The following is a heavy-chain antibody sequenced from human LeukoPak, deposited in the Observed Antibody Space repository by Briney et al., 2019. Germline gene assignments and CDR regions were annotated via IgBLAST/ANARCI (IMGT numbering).Heavy chain of an antibody. D-gene: IGHD2-2*02. CDR2: IYYSGST. CDR1: GGSISSHY. Sequence: SETLSLTCTVSGGSISSHYWSWIRQPPGKGLEWIGYIYYSGSTNYNPSLKSRVTISVDTSKNQFSLKLSSVTAADTAVYYCAREPSYCSSTSCYSWFDPWGQGTLVTVSS. V-gene: IGHV4-59*11. CDR3: AREPSYCSSTSCYSWFDP. J-gene: IGHJ5*02.